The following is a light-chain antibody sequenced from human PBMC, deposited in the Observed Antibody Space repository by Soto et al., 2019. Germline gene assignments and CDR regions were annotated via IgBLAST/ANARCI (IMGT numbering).Light chain of an antibody. J-gene: IGLJ1*01. CDR3: AAWDDSLSGRYV. CDR2: DND. V-gene: IGLV1-47*02. CDR1: SSNIGSNY. Sequence: QSVLTQPPSASGTPGQRVNISCSGSSSNIGSNYVYWYQQLPGTAPKLLIYDNDQRPSGVPDRISGSKSGTSASLAISGLRSEDEADYYCAAWDDSLSGRYVFGTGTKVTVL.